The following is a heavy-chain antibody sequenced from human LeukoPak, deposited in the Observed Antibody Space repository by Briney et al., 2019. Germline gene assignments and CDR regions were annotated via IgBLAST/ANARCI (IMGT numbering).Heavy chain of an antibody. V-gene: IGHV3-30-3*01. CDR3: ARDLRGYSYGLFDY. CDR1: GFTFSSYA. Sequence: GGSLRLSCAASGFTFSSYAMHWVRQAPGKGLEWVAVISYDGSNKYYADSVKGRFTISRDNSKNTLYLQMNSLRAEDTAVYYCARDLRGYSYGLFDYWGQGTLVTASS. J-gene: IGHJ4*02. D-gene: IGHD5-18*01. CDR2: ISYDGSNK.